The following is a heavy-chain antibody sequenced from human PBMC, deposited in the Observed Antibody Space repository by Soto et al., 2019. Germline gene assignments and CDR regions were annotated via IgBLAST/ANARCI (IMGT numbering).Heavy chain of an antibody. V-gene: IGHV4-59*03. CDR1: GGSISPYY. D-gene: IGHD6-13*01. CDR2: ISFSGTT. CDR3: AKVNPSSSWYRSSFDY. Sequence: PSETLSLTCTVSGGSISPYYWSWIRQPPGKGLEWIGYISFSGTTTHNPSLESRLSISVDTSKNQFSMKLTSVTAADTAMYYCAKVNPSSSWYRSSFDYWGQGILVTVS. J-gene: IGHJ4*02.